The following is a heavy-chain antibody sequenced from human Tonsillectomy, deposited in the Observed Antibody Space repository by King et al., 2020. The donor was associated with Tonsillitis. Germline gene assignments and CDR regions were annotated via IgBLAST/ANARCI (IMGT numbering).Heavy chain of an antibody. D-gene: IGHD4/OR15-4a*01. CDR2: INPNGGST. Sequence: VQLVESGAEVKKPGASVKVSCKASGYTFTHYYVHWVRQAPGQGLEWMGIINPNGGSTSYPEKFQGRVTMTRDTSTSTVYMELSKLTSDDTAMYYCARDAQCGANGLTYHYYGKDVWGQGTTVTVSS. V-gene: IGHV1-46*01. CDR3: ARDAQCGANGLTYHYYGKDV. J-gene: IGHJ6*02. CDR1: GYTFTHYY.